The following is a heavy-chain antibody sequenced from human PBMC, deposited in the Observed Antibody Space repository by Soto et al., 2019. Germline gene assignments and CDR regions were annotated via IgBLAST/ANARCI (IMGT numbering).Heavy chain of an antibody. Sequence: EAQLLESGGGLVQPGGSLRLSCAASGFTFSNYAMSWVRQAPGKGLEWVSAISGSGGSTYYVDSVKGRFTISRDNSKNTLYLQMNSLRAEDTAVYYCAKDNGPPGTRDWYFDLWGRGTLVSVSS. V-gene: IGHV3-23*01. CDR1: GFTFSNYA. CDR2: ISGSGGST. D-gene: IGHD2-8*01. J-gene: IGHJ2*01. CDR3: AKDNGPPGTRDWYFDL.